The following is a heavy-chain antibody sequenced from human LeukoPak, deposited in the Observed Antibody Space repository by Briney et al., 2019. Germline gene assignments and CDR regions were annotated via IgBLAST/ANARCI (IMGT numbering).Heavy chain of an antibody. CDR1: GYTFTSYG. V-gene: IGHV1-18*01. J-gene: IGHJ3*02. D-gene: IGHD2-2*01. CDR3: ARERYCSSTSCYSAFDI. CDR2: ISAYNGNT. Sequence: ASVKVSCKASGYTFTSYGISWVRQAPGQGLEWMGWISAYNGNTNYAQKLQGRVTMTTDTSTSTAYMELRSLRSDDTAVYYCARERYCSSTSCYSAFDIWGQGTMVTVTS.